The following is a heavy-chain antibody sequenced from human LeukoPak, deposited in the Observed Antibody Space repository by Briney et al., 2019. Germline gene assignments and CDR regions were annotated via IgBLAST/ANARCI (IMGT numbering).Heavy chain of an antibody. J-gene: IGHJ5*02. CDR1: GYPFSSYW. D-gene: IGHD1-1*01. V-gene: IGHV5-10-1*01. Sequence: GESLRISCKGSGYPFSSYWISWVPQMPGKGLEWMGTLDPSDSYTNYSPSFQGLVTISADKSISTAYLQWSSLKASDTAIYYCARHGSAGTVSSWFVPWGQGTLVTVSS. CDR3: ARHGSAGTVSSWFVP. CDR2: LDPSDSYT.